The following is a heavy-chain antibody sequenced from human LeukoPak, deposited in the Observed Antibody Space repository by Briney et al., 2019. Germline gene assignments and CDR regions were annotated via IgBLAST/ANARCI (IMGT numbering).Heavy chain of an antibody. CDR2: IYTSGST. CDR1: GGSISSGSYY. J-gene: IGHJ5*02. Sequence: SETLSLTCTVSGGSISSGSYYWSWIRQPAGKGLEWIGRIYTSGSTNYNPSLKSRVTISVDTSKNQFSLKLSSVTAADTAVYYCARSLPRGWFDPWGQGTLVTVSS. CDR3: ARSLPRGWFDP. V-gene: IGHV4-61*02.